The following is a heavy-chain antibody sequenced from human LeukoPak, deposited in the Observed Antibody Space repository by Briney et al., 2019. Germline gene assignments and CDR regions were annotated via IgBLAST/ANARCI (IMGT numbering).Heavy chain of an antibody. Sequence: PGGSLRLSCAASGFTFSNYGMNWVRQPPGKGLEWIGEIYHSGSTNYNLSLKSRVTISVDKSKNQFSLKLTSVTAADTAFYYCASLDGSGSYWGQGTLVTVSS. CDR3: ASLDGSGSY. CDR1: GFTFSNYGM. V-gene: IGHV4-4*02. J-gene: IGHJ4*02. D-gene: IGHD3-10*01. CDR2: IYHSGST.